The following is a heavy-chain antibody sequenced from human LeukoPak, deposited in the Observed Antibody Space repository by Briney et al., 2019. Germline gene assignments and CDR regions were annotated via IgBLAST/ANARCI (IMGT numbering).Heavy chain of an antibody. V-gene: IGHV4-31*03. Sequence: PSQTLSLTCTVSGGSISSGGYYWSWIRQHPGTGLEWIGYIYYSGSTYYNPSLKSRVTISVDTSKNQFSLKLSSVTAADTAVYYCARGGTHGVYFDHWGQGTLVTVSS. CDR1: GGSISSGGYY. CDR2: IYYSGST. J-gene: IGHJ4*02. D-gene: IGHD1-1*01. CDR3: ARGGTHGVYFDH.